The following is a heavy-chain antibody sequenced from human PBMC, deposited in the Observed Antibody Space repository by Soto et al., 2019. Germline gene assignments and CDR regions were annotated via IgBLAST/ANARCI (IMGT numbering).Heavy chain of an antibody. V-gene: IGHV2-26*01. D-gene: IGHD3-3*01. Sequence: QVTLKESGPVLVKPTETLTLTCTVSGFSLSNARMGVSWIRQPPGKALEWLAHIFSNDEKSYSTSLKSRLTISKDTSKSQVVLTMTNMDPVDTATYYCARNLGYDFWSGYYSSHFDYWGQGTLVTVSS. CDR2: IFSNDEK. J-gene: IGHJ4*02. CDR3: ARNLGYDFWSGYYSSHFDY. CDR1: GFSLSNARMG.